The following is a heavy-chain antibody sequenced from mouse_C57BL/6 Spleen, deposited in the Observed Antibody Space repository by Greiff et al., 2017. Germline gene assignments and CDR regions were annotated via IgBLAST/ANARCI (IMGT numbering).Heavy chain of an antibody. CDR1: GYTFTDYY. Sequence: VQLQQSGPELVQPGASVKISCKASGYTFTDYYMNWVKQSHGKGLEWIGDINPDNGGTSYNQKFNGKATLTVDKSSSPAYMELRDRTAEDSAGYDCAREGGFDYWGQGTTLTVSS. CDR3: AREGGFDY. V-gene: IGHV1-26*01. J-gene: IGHJ2*01. CDR2: INPDNGGT.